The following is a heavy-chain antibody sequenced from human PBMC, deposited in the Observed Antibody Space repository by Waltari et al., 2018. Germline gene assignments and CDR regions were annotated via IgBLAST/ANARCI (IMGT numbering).Heavy chain of an antibody. D-gene: IGHD6-13*01. CDR2: ISPIFGTA. CDR1: GGTFSSYA. J-gene: IGHJ4*02. Sequence: QVQLVQSGAEVKKPGSSVKVSCKASGGTFSSYAISWVRQAPGQGLEWMGGISPIFGTANYAQKCQGRFTITADKSTSTAYMELSSLRSEDTAVYYCARVNSWTREFDYWGQGTLVTVAS. V-gene: IGHV1-69*14. CDR3: ARVNSWTREFDY.